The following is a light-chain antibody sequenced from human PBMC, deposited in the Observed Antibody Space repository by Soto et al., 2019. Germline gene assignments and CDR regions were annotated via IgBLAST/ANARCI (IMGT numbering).Light chain of an antibody. Sequence: DIQMTQSPSTLSASVGDRVTITCRASQTINNKLAWYQKKPGKAPKLLIYDGYTLESGVPPRFSGSGSATEFALTIASLQPDDLANYYCQQYDTYSRYTVSQATKLDIK. J-gene: IGKJ2*01. V-gene: IGKV1-5*01. CDR1: QTINNK. CDR2: DGY. CDR3: QQYDTYSRYT.